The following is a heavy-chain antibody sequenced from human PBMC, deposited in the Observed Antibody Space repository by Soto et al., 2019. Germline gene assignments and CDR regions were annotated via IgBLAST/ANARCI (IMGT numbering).Heavy chain of an antibody. CDR3: VRGTSAWRGMDY. Sequence: LKLSCAASGFTFLTYCMHGVRQTPGTGLVWVYRTCRDGSGTDYADSVKVRFTISRDDAKNTLYLQMNSVRVEDTGIYYCVRGTSAWRGMDYWGQGTLVTVSS. V-gene: IGHV3-74*01. CDR1: GFTFLTYC. D-gene: IGHD6-19*01. J-gene: IGHJ4*02. CDR2: TCRDGSGT.